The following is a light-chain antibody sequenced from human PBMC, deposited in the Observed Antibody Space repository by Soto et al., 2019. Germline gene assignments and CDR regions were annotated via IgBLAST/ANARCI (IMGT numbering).Light chain of an antibody. J-gene: IGLJ2*01. CDR1: SSNIGADYD. CDR3: QSYDSSLSVVV. V-gene: IGLV1-40*01. Sequence: QTVVTQPPSVSGAPGQRVTISCTGSSSNIGADYDVHWYQHLPGTAPKVLIYGNSNRPSGVPDRISGSKSGTSASLAITGLQAEDEADYYCQSYDSSLSVVVFGGGTKVTVL. CDR2: GNS.